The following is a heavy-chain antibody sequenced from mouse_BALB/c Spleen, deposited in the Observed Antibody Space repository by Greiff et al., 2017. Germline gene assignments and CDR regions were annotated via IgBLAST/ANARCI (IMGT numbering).Heavy chain of an antibody. CDR2: ISCYNGAT. D-gene: IGHD1-2*01. CDR3: ARGDITTATWNMDY. Sequence: LVKTGASVKISCKASGYSFTGYYMHWVKQSHGKSLEWIGYISCYNGATSYNQKFKGKATFTVDTSSSTAYMQFNSLTSEDSAVYYCARGDITTATWNMDYWGQGTSVTVSS. J-gene: IGHJ4*01. CDR1: GYSFTGYY. V-gene: IGHV1S34*01.